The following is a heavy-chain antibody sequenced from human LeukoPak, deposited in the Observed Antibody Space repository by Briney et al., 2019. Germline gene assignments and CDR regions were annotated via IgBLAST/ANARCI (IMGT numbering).Heavy chain of an antibody. D-gene: IGHD1-14*01. CDR1: GFTFDDYA. CDR3: ARASTGNDN. J-gene: IGHJ4*02. Sequence: GGSLRLSCVVSGFTFDDYAMHWVRQAPGKGLEWVSGISWNSGSIGYADSVKGRFTISRDNAKNSLYLQMNSLKTEDTAVYYCARASTGNDNWGQGTLVTVSS. CDR2: ISWNSGSI. V-gene: IGHV3-9*01.